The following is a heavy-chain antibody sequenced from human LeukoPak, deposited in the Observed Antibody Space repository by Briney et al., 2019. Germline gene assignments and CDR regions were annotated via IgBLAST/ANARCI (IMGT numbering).Heavy chain of an antibody. CDR1: GFTFDDYA. CDR2: ISWNSGSI. V-gene: IGHV3-9*01. J-gene: IGHJ4*02. CDR3: AKAGGYSSSSHFDY. D-gene: IGHD6-6*01. Sequence: KPGGSLRLSCAASGFTFDDYAMHWVRQAPGKGPEWVSGISWNSGSIGYADSVKGRFTISRDNAKNSLYLQMNSLRAEDTALYYCAKAGGYSSSSHFDYWGQGTLVTVSS.